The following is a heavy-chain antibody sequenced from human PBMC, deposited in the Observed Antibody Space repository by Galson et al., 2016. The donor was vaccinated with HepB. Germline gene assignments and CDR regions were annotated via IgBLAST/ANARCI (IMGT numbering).Heavy chain of an antibody. V-gene: IGHV5-51*01. CDR3: ARGGQTWWLDP. D-gene: IGHD2-15*01. Sequence: QSGAEVKKPGESLKISCKGSGYTFTDYWVGWVRQMPGKGLEWMGIIYPRDSDTRYSPSFQGQVTISADTSIKTVYLQWSSLQASDTAIYYCARGGQTWWLDPWGQGTLVTVSS. CDR1: GYTFTDYW. CDR2: IYPRDSDT. J-gene: IGHJ5*02.